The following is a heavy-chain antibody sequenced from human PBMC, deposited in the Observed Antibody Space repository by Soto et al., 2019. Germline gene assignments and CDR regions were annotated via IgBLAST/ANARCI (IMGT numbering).Heavy chain of an antibody. CDR3: ARGPGLGYCSSTSCFAYYYYYMDV. CDR1: GDSVSSNSAA. CDR2: TYYRSKWYN. D-gene: IGHD2-2*01. J-gene: IGHJ6*03. Sequence: KQSQTLSLTCAISGDSVSSNSAAWNWIRQSPSRGLEWLGRTYYRSKWYNDYAVSVKSRITINPDTSKNQFSLQLNSVTPEDTAVYYCARGPGLGYCSSTSCFAYYYYYMDVWGKGTTVTVSS. V-gene: IGHV6-1*01.